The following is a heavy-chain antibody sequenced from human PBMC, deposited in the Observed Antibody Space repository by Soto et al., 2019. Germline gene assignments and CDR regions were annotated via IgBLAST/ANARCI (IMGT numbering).Heavy chain of an antibody. V-gene: IGHV4-30-4*01. D-gene: IGHD3-3*01. Sequence: SETLSLTCTVSGGSISSGDYYWSWIRQPPGKGLEWIGYIYYNGSTYYNPSPKSRVTISVDTSKNQFSLKLSSVTAADTAVYYCARCTRFWSGYYGVGYWGQGTLVTVSS. CDR1: GGSISSGDYY. CDR3: ARCTRFWSGYYGVGY. CDR2: IYYNGST. J-gene: IGHJ4*02.